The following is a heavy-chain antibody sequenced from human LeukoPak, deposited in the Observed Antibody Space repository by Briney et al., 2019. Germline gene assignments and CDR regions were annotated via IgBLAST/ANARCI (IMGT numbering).Heavy chain of an antibody. CDR3: ARVVFGFWSGLYYFDY. D-gene: IGHD3-3*01. V-gene: IGHV1-18*01. CDR1: GYTFTSYG. CDR2: ISAYNGNT. J-gene: IGHJ4*02. Sequence: ASVKVSCKASGYTFTSYGISWVRQAPGQGLEWMGWISAYNGNTNYAQKLQGRVTMTTDTPTSTAYMELRSLRSDDTAVYYCARVVFGFWSGLYYFDYWGQGTLVTVSS.